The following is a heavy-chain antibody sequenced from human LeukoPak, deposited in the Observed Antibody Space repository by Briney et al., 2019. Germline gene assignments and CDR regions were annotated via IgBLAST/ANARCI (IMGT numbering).Heavy chain of an antibody. V-gene: IGHV3-23*01. Sequence: GGSLRLSCAASGFTFSGYAMSWVRQAPGKGLEWVSSISGSGGSTYYADSVKGRFTISRDDSKNTLYLQMNSLRAEDTAVYFCANGPLISHWGQGTLVTVSS. CDR3: ANGPLISH. CDR2: ISGSGGST. CDR1: GFTFSGYA. D-gene: IGHD3/OR15-3a*01. J-gene: IGHJ4*02.